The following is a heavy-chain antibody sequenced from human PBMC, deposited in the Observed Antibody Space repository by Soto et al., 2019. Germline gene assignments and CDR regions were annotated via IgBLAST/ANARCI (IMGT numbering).Heavy chain of an antibody. CDR1: GFTFSSYE. CDR2: ISSTGSTI. CDR3: APLVVAATDEARDFDY. V-gene: IGHV3-48*03. D-gene: IGHD2-15*01. Sequence: EVQLVESGAGLVQPGGSLRLSCAASGFTFSSYEMNWVRQAPGKGLEWVSYISSTGSTIYYADSVKGRFTISRDNAKNSLYLQMNSLRAEDTAVYYCAPLVVAATDEARDFDYWGQGTLVTVSS. J-gene: IGHJ4*02.